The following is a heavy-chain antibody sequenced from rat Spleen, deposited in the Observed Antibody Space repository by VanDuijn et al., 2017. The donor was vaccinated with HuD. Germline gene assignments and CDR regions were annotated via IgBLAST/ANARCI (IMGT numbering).Heavy chain of an antibody. CDR2: ISYEGSST. D-gene: IGHD2-1*01. CDR3: ARLDTYDY. J-gene: IGHJ2*01. Sequence: EVQLVESGGGLVQPGRSLKLSCAASGFTFSDYYMAWVRQAPNKGLEWVASISYEGSSTYYGDSVKGRFTISRDNAKSTLYLQMNSLRSEDTATYYCARLDTYDYWGQGVMVTVSS. CDR1: GFTFSDYY. V-gene: IGHV5-22*01.